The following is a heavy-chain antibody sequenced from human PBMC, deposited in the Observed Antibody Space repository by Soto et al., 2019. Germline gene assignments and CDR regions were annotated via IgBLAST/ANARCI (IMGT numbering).Heavy chain of an antibody. CDR2: INPNCGST. CDR1: QETFLSYH. CDR3: ARASGGVFGIIIEGSNWFGS. D-gene: IGHD1-26*01. J-gene: IGHJ5*01. Sequence: SVPVSFQGPQETFLSYHINWVRQAPGQGLEWMGIINPNCGSTRYAQKFQGRVTFTRDTPASTVYLELRSLRSDDTAFYYCARASGGVFGIIIEGSNWFGSWGQGTLVTVSS. V-gene: IGHV1-46*01.